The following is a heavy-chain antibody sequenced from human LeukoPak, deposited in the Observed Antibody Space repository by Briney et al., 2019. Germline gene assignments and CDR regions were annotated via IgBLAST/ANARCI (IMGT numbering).Heavy chain of an antibody. CDR1: GGSISGYY. CDR2: IYYSGST. D-gene: IGHD2-15*01. V-gene: IGHV4-59*01. CDR3: ARGRYSAGDNWFDP. J-gene: IGHJ5*02. Sequence: SETLSLTCTVSGGSISGYYWSWILQPPGKGLECIGYIYYSGSTNYNPSLKSRVTISVDTSKNQFSLKLSSVTAADTAVYHCARGRYSAGDNWFDPWGQGTLVTVSS.